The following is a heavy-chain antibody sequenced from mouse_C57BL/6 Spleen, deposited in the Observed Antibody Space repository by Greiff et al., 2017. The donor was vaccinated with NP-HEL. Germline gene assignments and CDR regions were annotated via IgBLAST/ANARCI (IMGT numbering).Heavy chain of an antibody. Sequence: QVQLQQSGAELMKPGASVKLSCKATGYTFTGYWIEWVKQRPGHGLEWIAEILPGSGSTNYNEKFKGKATFTAYTSSNTAYMKLSSLTTEDSAIYYCERQLRIPIRFDYAMDYWGKGTSVTVSS. CDR1: GYTFTGYW. V-gene: IGHV1-9*01. D-gene: IGHD3-2*02. CDR2: ILPGSGST. J-gene: IGHJ4*01. CDR3: ERQLRIPIRFDYAMDY.